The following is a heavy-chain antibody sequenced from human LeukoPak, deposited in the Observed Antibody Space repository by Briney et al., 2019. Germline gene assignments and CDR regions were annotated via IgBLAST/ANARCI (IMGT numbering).Heavy chain of an antibody. CDR2: ISSSSRTI. CDR3: ARENDYCPDY. Sequence: GGSLRLSCAASGFTFSSYSMNWVRQAPGKGLEWVSYISSSSRTIYYADSVKGRFTISRDNAKNSVYLQMNSLRAEDTAVYYCARENDYCPDYWGQGTLVTVSS. CDR1: GFTFSSYS. J-gene: IGHJ4*02. V-gene: IGHV3-48*01. D-gene: IGHD1-1*01.